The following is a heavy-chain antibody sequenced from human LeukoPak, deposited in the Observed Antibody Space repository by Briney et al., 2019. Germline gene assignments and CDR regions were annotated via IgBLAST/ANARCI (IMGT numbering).Heavy chain of an antibody. V-gene: IGHV3-48*02. CDR2: ITSSSSTI. J-gene: IGHJ4*02. CDR3: ARVVYDSPDY. Sequence: PGGSLRLSCAASGFTFSYYSMNWVRQAPGKGLEWVSYITSSSSTIYHAGSVKGRFTISRDNAKNSLYLQMNSLRDEDTAVYYCARVVYDSPDYWGQGTLVTVSS. D-gene: IGHD3-22*01. CDR1: GFTFSYYS.